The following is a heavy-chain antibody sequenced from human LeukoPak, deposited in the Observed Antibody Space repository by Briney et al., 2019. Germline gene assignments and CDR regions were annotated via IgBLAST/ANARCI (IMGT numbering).Heavy chain of an antibody. D-gene: IGHD2-15*01. CDR3: ARGYCSGGSCFSFDY. CDR1: GGSISSYY. J-gene: IGHJ4*02. Sequence: SETPSLTCTVSGGSISSYYWSWIRQPPGKGLEWIGYIYYSGSTNYNPSLKSRVTISVDTSKNQFSLKLSSATAADTAVYYCARGYCSGGSCFSFDYWGQGTLVTVSS. V-gene: IGHV4-59*12. CDR2: IYYSGST.